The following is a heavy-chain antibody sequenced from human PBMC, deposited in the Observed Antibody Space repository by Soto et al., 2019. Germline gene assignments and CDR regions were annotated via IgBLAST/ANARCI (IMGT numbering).Heavy chain of an antibody. CDR2: INIDGSRI. V-gene: IGHV3-74*01. CDR3: IRGDGDRFDGNGYLGRH. D-gene: IGHD3-22*01. J-gene: IGHJ4*02. Sequence: EVQLVESGGGLVQPGGSLRLSCAASGFTFSSYWMHWVRQAPGKGLVWVSRINIDGSRISYADFVKGRCTIARDDAKNKVYMQIKSLRVEDTAVYYCIRGDGDRFDGNGYLGRHWGQGTLVTVSS. CDR1: GFTFSSYW.